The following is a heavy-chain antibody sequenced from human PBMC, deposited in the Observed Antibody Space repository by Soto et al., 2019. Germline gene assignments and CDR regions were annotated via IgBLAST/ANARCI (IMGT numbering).Heavy chain of an antibody. D-gene: IGHD2-2*01. CDR1: GGTFSSYA. CDR3: ARSGRCSSTSCYDAFDI. V-gene: IGHV1-69*13. J-gene: IGHJ3*02. Sequence: SVKVSCKASGGTFSSYAISWVRQAPGQGLEWMGGIIPIFGTANYAQKFQGRVTITADESTSTAYMELSSLRSEDTAVYYCARSGRCSSTSCYDAFDIWGQGTMVTVSS. CDR2: IIPIFGTA.